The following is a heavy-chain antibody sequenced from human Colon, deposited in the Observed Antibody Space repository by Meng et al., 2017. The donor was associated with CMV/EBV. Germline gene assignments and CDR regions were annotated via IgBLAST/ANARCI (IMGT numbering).Heavy chain of an antibody. CDR3: ARGMGGLGYYFDS. Sequence: QAQLVQSGDEVKKPGASVQVSCKTSGYTFSNYGITWVRQAPGQGLEWMGWISAYNGDTNYEQKFQGRVTMTTDRSTSTAYMELRSLRSDDTAVYYCARGMGGLGYYFDSWGQGTLVTVSS. V-gene: IGHV1-18*01. D-gene: IGHD3-16*01. J-gene: IGHJ4*02. CDR2: ISAYNGDT. CDR1: GYTFSNYG.